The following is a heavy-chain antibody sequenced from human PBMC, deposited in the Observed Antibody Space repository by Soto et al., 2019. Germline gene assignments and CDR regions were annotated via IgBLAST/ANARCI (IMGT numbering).Heavy chain of an antibody. J-gene: IGHJ6*04. CDR3: AKDKRWSNLPPIYGMDV. V-gene: IGHV3-30*18. CDR2: ISYDGSNK. CDR1: GFTFSSYG. Sequence: GVSLRLSCAASGFTFSSYGMHWVRQAPGKGLEWVAVISYDGSNKYYADSVKGRFTISRDNSKNTLYLQMNSLRAEDTAVYYCAKDKRWSNLPPIYGMDVWGKGTPVTVSS. D-gene: IGHD1-26*01.